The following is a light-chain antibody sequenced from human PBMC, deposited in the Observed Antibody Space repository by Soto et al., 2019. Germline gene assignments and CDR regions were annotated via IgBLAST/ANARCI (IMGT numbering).Light chain of an antibody. Sequence: DTQMTQSPSTLSESVGDRVTITCRASQIFSTSMAGYQQRPGTAPKLLIYKTSTLESGVPSRFSGSGSGTEFTLTISSLQPDDFATYYCQQYNTYSPTFGQGTKVEVK. J-gene: IGKJ1*01. CDR1: QIFSTS. V-gene: IGKV1-5*03. CDR2: KTS. CDR3: QQYNTYSPT.